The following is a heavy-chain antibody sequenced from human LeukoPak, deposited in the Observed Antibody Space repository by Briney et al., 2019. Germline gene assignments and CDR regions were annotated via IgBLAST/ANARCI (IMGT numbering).Heavy chain of an antibody. CDR1: GYTFTSYD. CDR2: MNPNSGNT. V-gene: IGHV1-8*02. J-gene: IGHJ6*03. CDR3: ARAGTRLAYYYYYMDV. Sequence: GASVKVSCKASGYTFTSYDINWVRQATGQGLEWMGWMNPNSGNTGYAQKLQGRVTMTTDTSTSTAYMELRSLRSDDTAVYYCARAGTRLAYYYYYMDVWGKGTTVAVSS.